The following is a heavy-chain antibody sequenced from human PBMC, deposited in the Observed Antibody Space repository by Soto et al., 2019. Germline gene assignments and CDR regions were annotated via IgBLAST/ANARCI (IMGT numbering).Heavy chain of an antibody. CDR2: IWYDGSNK. Sequence: PGGSLRLSCAASGFTFSSYGMHWVRQAPGKGLEWVAVIWYDGSNKYYADSVKGRLTISRDNSKNTLYLQMNSLRAEDTAVYYCARDVSHSYYFDYWGQGTLVTVSS. D-gene: IGHD6-6*01. CDR1: GFTFSSYG. CDR3: ARDVSHSYYFDY. J-gene: IGHJ4*02. V-gene: IGHV3-33*01.